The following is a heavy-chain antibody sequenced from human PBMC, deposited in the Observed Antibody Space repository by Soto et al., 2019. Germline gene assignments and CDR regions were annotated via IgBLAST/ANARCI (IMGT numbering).Heavy chain of an antibody. CDR2: IYPGDSDT. CDR3: ARVHGLYYYYYGMDV. CDR1: GYSFTSYW. J-gene: IGHJ6*02. D-gene: IGHD3-22*01. Sequence: GESVKISCKGSGYSFTSYWIGWVRQMPGKGLEWMGIIYPGDSDTRYSPSFQGQVTISADKSISTAYLQWSSLKASDTAMYYCARVHGLYYYYYGMDVWGQGTTVTVSS. V-gene: IGHV5-51*01.